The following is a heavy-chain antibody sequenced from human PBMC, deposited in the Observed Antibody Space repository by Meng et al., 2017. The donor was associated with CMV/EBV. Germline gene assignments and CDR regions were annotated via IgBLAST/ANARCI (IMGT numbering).Heavy chain of an antibody. V-gene: IGHV1-69*04. CDR1: GGTFSSYT. Sequence: SVKVSCKASGGTFSSYTISWVRQAPGQGLEWMGRIIPILGIANYARKFQGRVTITADKSTSTAYMELSSLRSEDTAVYYCAREPGRRAFDIWGQGTMVTVSS. CDR3: AREPGRRAFDI. CDR2: IIPILGIA. J-gene: IGHJ3*02. D-gene: IGHD1-1*01.